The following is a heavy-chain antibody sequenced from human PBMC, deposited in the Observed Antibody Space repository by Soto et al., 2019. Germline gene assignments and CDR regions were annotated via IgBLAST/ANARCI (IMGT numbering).Heavy chain of an antibody. Sequence: ASVKVSCKASGYTFTGYYMHWVRQAPGQGLEWMGWISPYNGNTNYAQKLQGRVTMTTDTSTSTAYMELRSLRSDDTAVYYCARTWSGYWNDAFDIWGQGTMVTVSS. CDR2: ISPYNGNT. CDR3: ARTWSGYWNDAFDI. CDR1: GYTFTGYY. V-gene: IGHV1-18*04. J-gene: IGHJ3*02. D-gene: IGHD3-3*01.